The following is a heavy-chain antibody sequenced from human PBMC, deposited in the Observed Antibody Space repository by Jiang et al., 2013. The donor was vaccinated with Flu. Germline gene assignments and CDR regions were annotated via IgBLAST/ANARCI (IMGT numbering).Heavy chain of an antibody. Sequence: QLLESGGGLVQPGGSLKLSCAASGFTFSGSAMHWVRQASGKGLEWVGRIRSKANSYATAYAASVKGRFTISRDDSKNTAYLQMNSLKTEDTAVYYCTRRTSATPSFDYWGQGTLVTVSS. D-gene: IGHD1-1*01. CDR2: IRSKANSYAT. J-gene: IGHJ4*02. CDR3: TRRTSATPSFDY. CDR1: GFTFSGSA. V-gene: IGHV3-73*02.